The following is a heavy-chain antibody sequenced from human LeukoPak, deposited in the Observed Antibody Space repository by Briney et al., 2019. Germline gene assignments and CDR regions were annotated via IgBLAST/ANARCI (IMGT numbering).Heavy chain of an antibody. D-gene: IGHD5-18*01. Sequence: GGSLRLSCAASGFTFSSYAMHWVRQAPGKGLEWVAVISYDGSNKYYADSVKGRFTISRDNSKNTLYLQMNSLRAEDTAVCYCARVKKGYRHITNWFDPWGQGTLVTVSS. CDR2: ISYDGSNK. CDR1: GFTFSSYA. J-gene: IGHJ5*02. V-gene: IGHV3-30-3*01. CDR3: ARVKKGYRHITNWFDP.